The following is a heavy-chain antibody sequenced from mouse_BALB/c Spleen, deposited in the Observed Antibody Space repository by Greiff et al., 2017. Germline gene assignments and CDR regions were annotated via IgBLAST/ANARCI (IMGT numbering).Heavy chain of an antibody. Sequence: VQLQQPGAELVKPGASVKLSCKASGYTFTSYYMYWVKQRPGQGLEWIGGINPSNGGTNFNEKFKSKATLTVDKSSSTAYMQLSSLTSEDSAVYYCTRSGTEWFAYWGQGTLVTVSA. CDR2: INPSNGGT. D-gene: IGHD2-14*01. J-gene: IGHJ3*01. V-gene: IGHV1S81*02. CDR1: GYTFTSYY. CDR3: TRSGTEWFAY.